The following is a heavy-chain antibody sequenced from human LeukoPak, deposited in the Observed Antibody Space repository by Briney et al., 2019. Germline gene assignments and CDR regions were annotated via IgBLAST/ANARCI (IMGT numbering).Heavy chain of an antibody. CDR3: ATGGWELQDYYYYMDV. J-gene: IGHJ6*03. V-gene: IGHV4-39*01. Sequence: MTSETLSLTCTVSGGSISSSSYYWGWIRQPPGKGLEWIGSIYYSGSTYYNPSLKSRVTISVDTSKNQFSLKLSSVTAADTAVYYCATGGWELQDYYYYMDVWGKGTTVTISS. D-gene: IGHD1-26*01. CDR2: IYYSGST. CDR1: GGSISSSSYY.